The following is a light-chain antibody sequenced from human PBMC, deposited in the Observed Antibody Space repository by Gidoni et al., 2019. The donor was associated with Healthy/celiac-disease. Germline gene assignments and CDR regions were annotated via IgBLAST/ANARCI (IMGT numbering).Light chain of an antibody. CDR3: QQYNNWPPWT. J-gene: IGKJ1*01. CDR1: QSVSSN. Sequence: EIVMTQSPATLSVSPGERATLSCRASQSVSSNLAWYQHKPGQAPRLLIYGASTRATGIPASFSGRGSGTEFTLTISSLQSEDFAVYYCQQYNNWPPWTFGQGTKVEIK. V-gene: IGKV3-15*01. CDR2: GAS.